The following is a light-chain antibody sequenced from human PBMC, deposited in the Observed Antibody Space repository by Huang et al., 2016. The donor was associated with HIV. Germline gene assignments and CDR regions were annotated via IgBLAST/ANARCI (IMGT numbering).Light chain of an antibody. CDR2: HAS. Sequence: DIQMTQSPSTLSASVGDRVSITCRASQSVGTWLAWYRQNPGKAPKLLISHASTLQSGVPSRFSGSGSGTQFTLTIRTLQPDDFATYYCQQCYASSYTFGQGTKLAMK. CDR1: QSVGTW. V-gene: IGKV1-5*03. CDR3: QQCYASSYT. J-gene: IGKJ2*01.